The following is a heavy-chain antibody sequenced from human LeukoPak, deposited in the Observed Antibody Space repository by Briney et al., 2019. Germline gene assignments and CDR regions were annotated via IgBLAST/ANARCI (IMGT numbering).Heavy chain of an antibody. CDR3: AKQYIVTTWYWFDP. J-gene: IGHJ5*02. V-gene: IGHV3-23*01. CDR1: GLTFSTFA. D-gene: IGHD4-17*01. CDR2: ITRGGDTT. Sequence: GGSLSLSCAASGLTFSTFAMSWVRQAPGKGLEWVSSITRGGDTTYYADSVEGRFTISRDNSKNTLSLQMNSLRAEDTAVYYCAKQYIVTTWYWFDPWGQGTLVTVSS.